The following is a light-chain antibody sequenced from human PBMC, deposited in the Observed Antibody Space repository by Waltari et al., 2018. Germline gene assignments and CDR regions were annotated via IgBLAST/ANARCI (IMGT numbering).Light chain of an antibody. V-gene: IGKV1-13*02. Sequence: PSSLSASVGDRLTSTCRASQGISSYLNWYQQKPGKAPKLLIYYANSLASGVPSRFSGSGSGTQFTLTLSSLQPEDFATYYCQQGNSYPYSFGQGTKVEIK. CDR3: QQGNSYPYS. J-gene: IGKJ2*03. CDR1: QGISSY. CDR2: YAN.